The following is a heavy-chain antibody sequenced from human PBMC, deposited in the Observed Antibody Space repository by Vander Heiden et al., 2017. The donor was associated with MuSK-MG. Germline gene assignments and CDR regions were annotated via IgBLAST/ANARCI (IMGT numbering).Heavy chain of an antibody. CDR3: ARAEYCSSTSCYLNYYYYYYMDV. D-gene: IGHD2-2*01. Sequence: QVQPVQSGAEVKKPGASVKVSCKASGSTFTGYYMHWVRKAPGKGLGWMGWINPNSGGTNYAQKFQGRVTRTRDTSISTAYMELSRLRSDDTAVYYCARAEYCSSTSCYLNYYYYYYMDVWGKGTTVTVSS. CDR2: INPNSGGT. V-gene: IGHV1-2*02. J-gene: IGHJ6*03. CDR1: GSTFTGYY.